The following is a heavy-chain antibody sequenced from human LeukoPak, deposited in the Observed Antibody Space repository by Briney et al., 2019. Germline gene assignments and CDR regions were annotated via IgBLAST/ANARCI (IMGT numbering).Heavy chain of an antibody. CDR1: GFTFSSYA. J-gene: IGHJ5*02. CDR3: AKAYCSSISCTYNWFDP. D-gene: IGHD2-2*01. Sequence: GALRLSCAASGFTFSSYAMSWVRQAPGKGLEWVSGISGSGGTTYYADSVKGRFTISRDNSKNTLYLQMNSLRAEDTAIYYCAKAYCSSISCTYNWFDPWGQGTLVTVSS. V-gene: IGHV3-23*01. CDR2: ISGSGGTT.